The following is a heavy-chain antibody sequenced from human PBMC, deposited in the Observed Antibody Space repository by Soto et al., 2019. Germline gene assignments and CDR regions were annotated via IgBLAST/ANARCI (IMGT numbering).Heavy chain of an antibody. CDR3: TCCRFWSGYYALDI. CDR1: GFTLSSYA. Sequence: PGGSLRLSCAASGFTLSSYAMSWVRQAPGKGLEWVSAISGSGGSTYYADSVKGRFTISRDNAKNTLYLQMNSLRAEDTVVYYCTCCRFWSGYYALDIWGQGTTVTVSS. CDR2: ISGSGGST. D-gene: IGHD3-3*01. V-gene: IGHV3-23*01. J-gene: IGHJ3*02.